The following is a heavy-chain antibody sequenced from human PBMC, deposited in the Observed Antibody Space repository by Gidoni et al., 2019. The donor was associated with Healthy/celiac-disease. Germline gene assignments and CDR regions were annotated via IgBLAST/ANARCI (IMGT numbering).Heavy chain of an antibody. D-gene: IGHD3-16*02. V-gene: IGHV4-31*02. CDR3: ARGYYDYVWGSYRSYYFDY. Sequence: YYNPSLKSRVTISVDTSKNQFSLKLSSVTAADTAVYYCARGYYDYVWGSYRSYYFDYWGQGTLVTVSS. J-gene: IGHJ4*02.